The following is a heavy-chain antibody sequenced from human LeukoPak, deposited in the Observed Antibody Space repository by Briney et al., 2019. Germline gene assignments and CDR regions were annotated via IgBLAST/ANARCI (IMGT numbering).Heavy chain of an antibody. CDR3: ASGFRGGTTRGVY. Sequence: PGGSLRLSCAASGFTFSTYGMNWVRQAPGKGLEWVSSISSSSSYIYYADSVKGRFTISRDNAKNSLYLQMNSLRAEDTAVYYCASGFRGGTTRGVYWGQGTLVTVSS. CDR2: ISSSSSYI. J-gene: IGHJ4*02. V-gene: IGHV3-21*01. CDR1: GFTFSTYG. D-gene: IGHD1-1*01.